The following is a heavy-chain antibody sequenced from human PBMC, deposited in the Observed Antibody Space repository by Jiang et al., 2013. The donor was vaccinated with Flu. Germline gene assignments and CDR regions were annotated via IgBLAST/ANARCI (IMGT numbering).Heavy chain of an antibody. Sequence: LKSRVTISVDTSKNQFSLKLSSVTAADTAVYYCXGGTIAVAAKFDYWGQGTLVTVSS. J-gene: IGHJ4*02. CDR3: XGGTIAVAAKFDY. V-gene: IGHV4-59*09. D-gene: IGHD6-19*01.